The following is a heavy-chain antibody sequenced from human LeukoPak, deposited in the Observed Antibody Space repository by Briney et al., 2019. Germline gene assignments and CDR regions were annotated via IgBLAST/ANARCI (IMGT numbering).Heavy chain of an antibody. Sequence: PSETLSLTCTVSGGSISSHYWSWIRQPPGKGLEWIGNIYYSGSTTYNPSLKSRVTISVDTSKNQFSLKLSSVTAADTAVYYCARDTSNWFDPWGQGTLVTVSS. CDR3: ARDTSNWFDP. CDR2: IYYSGST. J-gene: IGHJ5*02. CDR1: GGSISSHY. V-gene: IGHV4-59*11.